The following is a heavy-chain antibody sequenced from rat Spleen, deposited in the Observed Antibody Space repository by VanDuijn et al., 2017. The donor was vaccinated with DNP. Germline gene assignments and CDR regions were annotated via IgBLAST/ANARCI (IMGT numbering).Heavy chain of an antibody. J-gene: IGHJ2*01. D-gene: IGHD1-2*01. CDR3: TRAGTIAAKDYFDY. CDR1: RFTFSNYG. Sequence: VQLVESGGGLVQPGRFLKLSCAASRFTFSNYGMAWVRQAPTKGLEWMGRMRYDGDTYYNSALKSRLSISGDTSKNQVFLKMNSLQTDDTAIYYCTRAGTIAAKDYFDYWGQGVMVTVSP. CDR2: MRYDGDT. V-gene: IGHV2S30*01.